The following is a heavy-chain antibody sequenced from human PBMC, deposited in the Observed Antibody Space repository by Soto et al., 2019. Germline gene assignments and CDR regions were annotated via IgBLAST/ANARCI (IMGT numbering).Heavy chain of an antibody. CDR1: GFTFDDYG. Sequence: GGSLRLSCAASGFTFDDYGLSWARQAPGKGLEWVSGGNGGSTGYADSVKGRFTISRDNAKNSLYLQMNSLRAEDTAFYYCVRGASLNFDYWGQGTLVTVSS. J-gene: IGHJ4*02. V-gene: IGHV3-20*04. CDR3: VRGASLNFDY. D-gene: IGHD1-26*01. CDR2: GNGGST.